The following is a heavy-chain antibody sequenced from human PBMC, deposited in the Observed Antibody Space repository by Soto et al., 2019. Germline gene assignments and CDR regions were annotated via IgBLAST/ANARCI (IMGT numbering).Heavy chain of an antibody. CDR1: GGSISSSSYY. J-gene: IGHJ5*02. V-gene: IGHV4-39*01. CDR2: IYYSGST. D-gene: IGHD6-19*01. CDR3: ARLAVAGPGRDWFDP. Sequence: SETLSLTCTVSGGSISSSSYYWGWIRQPPGKGLEWIGSIYYSGSTYYNPSLKSRVTISVDTSKNQFSLKLSSVTAADTAVYYCARLAVAGPGRDWFDPWGQGTLVT.